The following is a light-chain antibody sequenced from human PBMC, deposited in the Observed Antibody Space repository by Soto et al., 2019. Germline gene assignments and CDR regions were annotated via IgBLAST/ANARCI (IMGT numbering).Light chain of an antibody. CDR1: QSVTTR. V-gene: IGKV3-20*01. Sequence: EIVLTQSPATLSVSPGERVTLSCRASQSVTTRLAWYQHKPGQAPRLLIYGASSRATGIPDRFSGSGSGTDFTLTISRLEPEDFAVYYCQQYGSSGTFGQGTKVDIK. CDR3: QQYGSSGT. CDR2: GAS. J-gene: IGKJ1*01.